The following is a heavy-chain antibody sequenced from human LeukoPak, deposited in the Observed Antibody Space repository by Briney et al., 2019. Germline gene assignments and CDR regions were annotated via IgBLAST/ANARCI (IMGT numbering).Heavy chain of an antibody. D-gene: IGHD1-26*01. CDR3: AKDHRGSGNYYYYYGMDV. CDR1: GFSFINCA. Sequence: PGGSLRLSCAASGFSFINCAMSWVRQAPGKGLEWVSTISGNGGRTYYADSVKGRFTISRDNSKNTLYLQMDSLRAEDTAVYSCAKDHRGSGNYYYYYGMDVWGQGTTVAVSS. CDR2: ISGNGGRT. V-gene: IGHV3-23*01. J-gene: IGHJ6*02.